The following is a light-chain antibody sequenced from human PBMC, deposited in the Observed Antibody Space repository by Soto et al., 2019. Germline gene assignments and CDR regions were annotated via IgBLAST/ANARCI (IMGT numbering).Light chain of an antibody. CDR3: QQYNDWPL. CDR2: DAS. J-gene: IGKJ3*01. V-gene: IGKV3-15*01. Sequence: IVVTQSPATLSVSPGERATLSCRASQSVSSNVAWYQQKPGQVPRLLIYDASTRATGIPARFSGSGSGTEFTLTISSLQSEDFAVYYCQQYNDWPLFGPGSKVDIK. CDR1: QSVSSN.